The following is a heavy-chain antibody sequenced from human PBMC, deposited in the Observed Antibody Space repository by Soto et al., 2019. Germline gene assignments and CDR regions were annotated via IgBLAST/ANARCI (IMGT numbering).Heavy chain of an antibody. D-gene: IGHD5-12*01. CDR3: ARGRGGYSGDDWEHFYY. Sequence: PSQTLSLTCAISGDSVSSNSAALNWIRQSPSRGLEWLGRTYYRSKYYNDYAVSLKSRITINPDTSKNQFSLQLNSVTPEDTAVYYCARGRGGYSGDDWEHFYYWGQGTLVTVSS. CDR1: GDSVSSNSAA. CDR2: TYYRSKYYN. V-gene: IGHV6-1*01. J-gene: IGHJ4*02.